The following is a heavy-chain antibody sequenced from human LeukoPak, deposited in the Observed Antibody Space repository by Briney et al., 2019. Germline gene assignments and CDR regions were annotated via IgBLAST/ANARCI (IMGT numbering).Heavy chain of an antibody. CDR2: ITPKSGDT. V-gene: IGHV1-2*02. D-gene: IGHD3-3*02. J-gene: IGHJ4*02. Sequence: GASVKVSCKASGYTFSDFYIHWVRQAPGQGLEYVGWITPKSGDTYSPQRFQGRDTMTRDASISTAYMELSSLRSDDTAVYFCARVRLADERAWAYWGQGTLVTVSS. CDR1: GYTFSDFY. CDR3: ARVRLADERAWAY.